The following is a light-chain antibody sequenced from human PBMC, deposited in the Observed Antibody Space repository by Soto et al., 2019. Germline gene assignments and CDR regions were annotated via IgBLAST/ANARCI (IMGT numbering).Light chain of an antibody. CDR1: SSDVGNYNR. V-gene: IGLV2-18*01. Sequence: QSALTQPPSVSGSPGQSVTISCTGTSSDVGNYNRVSWYQQPPGTAPKLMIYEVSHRPSGVPDRFSGSQSGNTASLTISGLQAEDEADYYCSLYTSSSTFVFGGGTKLTVL. CDR3: SLYTSSSTFV. J-gene: IGLJ2*01. CDR2: EVS.